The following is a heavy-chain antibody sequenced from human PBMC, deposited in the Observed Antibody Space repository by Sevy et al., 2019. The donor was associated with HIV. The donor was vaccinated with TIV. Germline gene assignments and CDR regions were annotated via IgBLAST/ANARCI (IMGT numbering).Heavy chain of an antibody. V-gene: IGHV3-21*01. CDR2: ISSSSSYI. D-gene: IGHD2-15*01. CDR1: GFTFSSYS. CDR3: ASDYCSGGSCYNDAFDI. J-gene: IGHJ3*02. Sequence: EGSLRLSCAASGFTFSSYSMNWVRQAPGKGLEWVSSISSSSSYIYYADSVKGRFTISRDNAKNSLNLQMNSLRAEDTAVYYCASDYCSGGSCYNDAFDIWGQGTMVTVSS.